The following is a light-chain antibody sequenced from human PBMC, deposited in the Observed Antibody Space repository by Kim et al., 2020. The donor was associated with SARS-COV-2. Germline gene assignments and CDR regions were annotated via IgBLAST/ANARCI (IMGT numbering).Light chain of an antibody. CDR3: QQYYTYPWT. CDR1: QGFSSY. V-gene: IGKV1-8*01. J-gene: IGKJ1*01. Sequence: AIRITQSPSSLSASTGDRVIITCRASQGFSSYLAWYQQKPGKAPKLLIYAASTLQSGVPSRFSGSGSGTDFTLTISCLQSEDFATYYCQQYYTYPWTFGQGTKVDIK. CDR2: AAS.